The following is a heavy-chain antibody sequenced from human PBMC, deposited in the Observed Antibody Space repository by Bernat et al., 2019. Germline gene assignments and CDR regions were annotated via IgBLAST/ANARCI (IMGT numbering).Heavy chain of an antibody. V-gene: IGHV1-69*01. J-gene: IGHJ3*02. CDR1: GGTFSSYA. Sequence: QVQLVQSGAEVKKPGSSVKVSCKAAGGTFSSYAISWVRQAPGQGLEWMGGIIPIFGTANYAQTFQGRVTITADESTSTAYMELSSLRSEDTAVYYCARVLREFSPTDAFDIWGQGTMVTVSS. CDR2: IIPIFGTA. CDR3: ARVLREFSPTDAFDI. D-gene: IGHD4-17*01.